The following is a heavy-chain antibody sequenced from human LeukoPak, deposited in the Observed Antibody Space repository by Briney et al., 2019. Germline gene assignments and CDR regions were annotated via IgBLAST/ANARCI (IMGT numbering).Heavy chain of an antibody. J-gene: IGHJ3*02. D-gene: IGHD3-3*01. V-gene: IGHV3-7*01. CDR2: IKQDGSEK. CDR1: GFTFSSYW. Sequence: GGFLRLSCAASGFTFSSYWMSWVRQAPGKGLEWVANIKQDGSEKYYVDSVKGRFTISRDNAKNSLYLQMNSLRAEDTAVYYCARDLLRFLEWLPDDAFDIWGQGTMVTVSS. CDR3: ARDLLRFLEWLPDDAFDI.